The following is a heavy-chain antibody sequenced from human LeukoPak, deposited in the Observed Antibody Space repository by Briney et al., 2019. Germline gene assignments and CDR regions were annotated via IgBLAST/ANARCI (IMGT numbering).Heavy chain of an antibody. V-gene: IGHV4-59*12. CDR3: ARAPVFDAFDI. Sequence: SEILSLTCTVSGGSISNYHWSWIRQPPGKRLEWIGFISYSGSTNSNPSLKSRVTISVDTSKNQFSLKLSSVTAADTAVYYCARAPVFDAFDIWGQGTMVTVSS. CDR2: ISYSGST. CDR1: GGSISNYH. J-gene: IGHJ3*02.